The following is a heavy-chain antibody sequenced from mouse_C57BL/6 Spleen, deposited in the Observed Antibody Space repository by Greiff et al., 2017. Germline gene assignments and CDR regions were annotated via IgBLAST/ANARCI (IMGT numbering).Heavy chain of an antibody. CDR3: AREAYLDV. CDR1: GYTFTDYY. CDR2: IYPGGGNT. Sequence: QVQLQQSGAELVRPGASVKLSCKASGYTFTDYYINWVKQRPGQGLEWIARIYPGGGNTYYNEKFKGKATLTAETSSSTAYMQLSSLTSEDAACYFCAREAYLDVGGTGNTVTVSS. V-gene: IGHV1-76*01. J-gene: IGHJ1*03.